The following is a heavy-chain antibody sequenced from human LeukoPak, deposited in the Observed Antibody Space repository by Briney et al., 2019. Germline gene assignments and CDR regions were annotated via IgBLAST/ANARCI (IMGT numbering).Heavy chain of an antibody. CDR3: ARGTSAAGDDAFDI. D-gene: IGHD6-13*01. V-gene: IGHV3-48*04. CDR1: GFTSEFTFGTYS. J-gene: IGHJ3*02. Sequence: GGSLRISCAASGFTSEFTFGTYSMNWVRQAPGKGLEWLAYISSTRSTIYYADSVKGRFTISRDNAKNSLYLQMNSLRVEDTAVYYCARGTSAAGDDAFDIWGQGTMVTVSS. CDR2: ISSTRSTI.